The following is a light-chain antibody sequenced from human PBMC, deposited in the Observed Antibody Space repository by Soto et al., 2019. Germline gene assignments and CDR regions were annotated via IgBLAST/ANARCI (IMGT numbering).Light chain of an antibody. Sequence: QSVLTQPASVSGSPGQSITISCTGTSSDVGGYNYVSWYQQHPGKAPKLMIYDVSNRPSGLSNRFSASKSGNTASLTISGLQAEDEADYYCSSYTSSSTVVFGGGTQLTVL. CDR3: SSYTSSSTVV. J-gene: IGLJ2*01. CDR1: SSDVGGYNY. V-gene: IGLV2-14*01. CDR2: DVS.